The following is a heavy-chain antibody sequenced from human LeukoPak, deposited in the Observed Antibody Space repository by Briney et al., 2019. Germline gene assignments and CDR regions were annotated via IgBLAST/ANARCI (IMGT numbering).Heavy chain of an antibody. CDR1: GGSISSYY. V-gene: IGHV4-4*07. CDR2: IYTSGST. CDR3: ARGLRDYDFWSGYYTDAFDI. Sequence: SETLSLTCTVSGGSISSYYWSWIRQPAGKGLEWIGRIYTSGSTNYNPSLKSRVTMSVDTSKYQFSLKLSSVTAADTAVYYCARGLRDYDFWSGYYTDAFDIWGQGTMVTVSS. D-gene: IGHD3-3*01. J-gene: IGHJ3*02.